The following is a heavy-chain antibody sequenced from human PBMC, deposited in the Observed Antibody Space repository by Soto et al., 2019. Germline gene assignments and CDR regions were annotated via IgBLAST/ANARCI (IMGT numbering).Heavy chain of an antibody. CDR1: GFTFDDYA. CDR3: AKAASPNIVATISLFDY. V-gene: IGHV3-9*01. CDR2: ISWNSGSI. J-gene: IGHJ4*02. Sequence: EVQLVESGGGLVQPGRSLRLSCAASGFTFDDYAMHWVRQAPGKGLEWVSGISWNSGSIGYADSVKGRFTISRDNAKNSMYLQMNRLRAEDTALYYCAKAASPNIVATISLFDYWGQGTLVTVSS. D-gene: IGHD5-12*01.